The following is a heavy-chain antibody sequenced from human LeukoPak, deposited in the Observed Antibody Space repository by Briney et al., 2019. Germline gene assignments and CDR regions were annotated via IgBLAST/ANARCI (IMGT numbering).Heavy chain of an antibody. D-gene: IGHD6-19*01. J-gene: IGHJ4*02. CDR3: AREAGPFDY. CDR1: SNTFSSKS. V-gene: IGHV1-18*01. Sequence: GASVKVSCKASSNTFSSKSISWVRQAPGQGLEWMGWISGYNGDTNYAQKFQGRVTMTTDTSTSTAYMELRSLRFDDTAMYYCAREAGPFDYWGQGTLVTVSS. CDR2: ISGYNGDT.